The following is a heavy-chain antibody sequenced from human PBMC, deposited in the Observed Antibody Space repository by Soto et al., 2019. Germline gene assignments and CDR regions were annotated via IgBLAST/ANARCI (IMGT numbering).Heavy chain of an antibody. J-gene: IGHJ4*02. CDR3: AGVRKRSSWRHHCDY. D-gene: IGHD6-13*01. CDR1: GDSVSSNSAA. Sequence: QVQLQQSGPGLVKPSQTLSLTCAISGDSVSSNSAALNWIRQSPSRGLEWLGRPYYRSKWYHDYGVTVKSRITNDTDNSTNQIAMQLYSVTPEDTAVQYCAGVRKRSSWRHHCDYWGQGTPVAVSS. V-gene: IGHV6-1*01. CDR2: PYYRSKWYH.